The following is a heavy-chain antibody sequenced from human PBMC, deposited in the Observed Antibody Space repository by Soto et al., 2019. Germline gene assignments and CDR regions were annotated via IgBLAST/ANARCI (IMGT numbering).Heavy chain of an antibody. V-gene: IGHV3-48*02. D-gene: IGHD2-8*01. Sequence: HGGSLRLSCAASGFTFSSYSMNWARQAPGKGLEWVAYITGSSDVTYYADSVKGRFTISRDNARNSLHLQMKRLRDEDTAVYYCARDNGMAGSFDPWGQGTLVTVSS. J-gene: IGHJ5*02. CDR3: ARDNGMAGSFDP. CDR1: GFTFSSYS. CDR2: ITGSSDVT.